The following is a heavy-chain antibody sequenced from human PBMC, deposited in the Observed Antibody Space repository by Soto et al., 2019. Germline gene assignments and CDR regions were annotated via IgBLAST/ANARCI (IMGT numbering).Heavy chain of an antibody. CDR1: GGTFSSYA. V-gene: IGHV1-69*13. Sequence: ASVKVSCKASGGTFSSYAISWVRQAPGQGLEWMGGIIPIFGTANYAQKFQGRVTITADESTSTAYMELSSLRSEDTAVYYCARVSRVLLIAARDYYYYGMDVWGQGTTVTVSS. CDR2: IIPIFGTA. J-gene: IGHJ6*02. CDR3: ARVSRVLLIAARDYYYYGMDV. D-gene: IGHD6-6*01.